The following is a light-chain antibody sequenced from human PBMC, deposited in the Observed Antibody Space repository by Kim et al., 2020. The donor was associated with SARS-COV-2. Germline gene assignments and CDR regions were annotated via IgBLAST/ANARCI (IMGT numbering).Light chain of an antibody. Sequence: VSRGQTASITCSGDELGDKYACWYQQKRGRSPVLVIYQDTKRPSGIPERFSGSNSENTATLTISGTQAMDEADYYCQAWDSSTVFGTGTKVTVL. CDR3: QAWDSSTV. CDR2: QDT. CDR1: ELGDKY. J-gene: IGLJ1*01. V-gene: IGLV3-1*01.